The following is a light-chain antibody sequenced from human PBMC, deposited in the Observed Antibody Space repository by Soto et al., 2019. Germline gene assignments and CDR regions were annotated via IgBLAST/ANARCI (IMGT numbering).Light chain of an antibody. J-gene: IGKJ5*01. V-gene: IGKV3-20*01. CDR1: QSVSSKY. CDR2: GAS. Sequence: EIVLTQSPGTLSLSPGERATLSCRASQSVSSKYLAWYQQKPGQAPSFLIYGASSRATGIPDRFSGSGSGTDFTLTISRLEPEDFAVYYCQQYGSSPPITFGQGTRLEIK. CDR3: QQYGSSPPIT.